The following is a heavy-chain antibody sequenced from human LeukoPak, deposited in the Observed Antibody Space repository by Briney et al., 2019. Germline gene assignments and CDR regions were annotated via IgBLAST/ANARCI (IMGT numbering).Heavy chain of an antibody. V-gene: IGHV3-30*02. Sequence: GGSLRLSCAESGFTFSSNGMHWVRQAPGKGLECVAFIQNDGNNKKYADSVKGRFTISRDNSKNTLYLQMNSLRAEDTAVYYCARDWGTSSLYLVNWGQGTLVTVSS. CDR2: IQNDGNNK. D-gene: IGHD6-6*01. CDR3: ARDWGTSSLYLVN. CDR1: GFTFSSNG. J-gene: IGHJ4*02.